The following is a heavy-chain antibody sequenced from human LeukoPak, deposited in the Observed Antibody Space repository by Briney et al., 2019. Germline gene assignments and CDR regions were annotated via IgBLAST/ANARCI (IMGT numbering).Heavy chain of an antibody. CDR3: ARESKYSGYPFDY. CDR1: GFTFSNNW. CDR2: VNSDGSGT. V-gene: IGHV3-74*01. D-gene: IGHD5-12*01. Sequence: GGSLRLSCAASGFTFSNNWMHWVRQAPGKGLVWVSRVNSDGSGTTYADSVKGRFTISRDNAKNTLYLQMNSLRAEDTAVYYCARESKYSGYPFDYWGQGTLVTVSS. J-gene: IGHJ4*02.